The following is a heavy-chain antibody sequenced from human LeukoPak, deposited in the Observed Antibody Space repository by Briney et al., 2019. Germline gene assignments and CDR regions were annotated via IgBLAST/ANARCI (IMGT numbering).Heavy chain of an antibody. J-gene: IGHJ4*02. CDR3: ARGIRTGYGY. D-gene: IGHD1-1*01. V-gene: IGHV4-61*01. CDR1: GGSVSSGNYY. CDR2: VDYSGST. Sequence: SETLSLTCSVSGGSVSSGNYYWRWIRQPPGTGLEWIGHVDYSGSTSYNPSLKRRVTISLDTSKNQFSLKVMYLTAADTAVYYCARGIRTGYGYWGQGTLVTVSS.